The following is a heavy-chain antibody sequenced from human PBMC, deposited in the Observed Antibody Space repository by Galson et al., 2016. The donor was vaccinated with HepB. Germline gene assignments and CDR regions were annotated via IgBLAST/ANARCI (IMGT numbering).Heavy chain of an antibody. Sequence: CAISGDSVSSNSAGWNWIRQSPSRGLEWLGRTFYRSNWQNDYAESVKSRIIINPDTSRNQFSLQLNSVTPEDTAVYYCARSYLLGRGFGWWGQGTLVTVSS. CDR1: GDSVSSNSAG. J-gene: IGHJ4*02. D-gene: IGHD7-27*01. V-gene: IGHV6-1*01. CDR2: TFYRSNWQN. CDR3: ARSYLLGRGFGW.